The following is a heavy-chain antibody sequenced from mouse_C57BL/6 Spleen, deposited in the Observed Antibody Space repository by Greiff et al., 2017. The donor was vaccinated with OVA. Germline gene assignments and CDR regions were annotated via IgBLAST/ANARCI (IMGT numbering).Heavy chain of an antibody. CDR2: ISDGGSYT. D-gene: IGHD2-1*01. V-gene: IGHV5-4*01. CDR1: GFTFSSYA. CDR3: ARETLYSSYFDY. J-gene: IGHJ2*01. Sequence: EVKLMESGGGLVKPGGSLKLSCAASGFTFSSYAMSWVRQTPEKRLEWVATISDGGSYTYYPDNVKGRFTISRDNAKNNLYLQMSHLKSEDTAMYYCARETLYSSYFDYWGQGTTLTVSS.